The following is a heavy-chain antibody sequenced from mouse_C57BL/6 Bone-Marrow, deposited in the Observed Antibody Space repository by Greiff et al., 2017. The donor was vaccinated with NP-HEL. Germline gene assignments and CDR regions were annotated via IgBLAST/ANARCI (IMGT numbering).Heavy chain of an antibody. CDR1: GYTFTDYE. CDR3: TRPFTTVVATDAY. Sequence: VQLVESGAELVRPGASVTLSCKASGYTFTDYEMHWVKQTPVHGLEWIGAIDPETGGTAYNQKFKGKAILTADKSSSTAYMELRSLTSEDSAVYYCTRPFTTVVATDAYWGQGTLVTVSA. J-gene: IGHJ3*01. D-gene: IGHD1-1*01. V-gene: IGHV1-15*01. CDR2: IDPETGGT.